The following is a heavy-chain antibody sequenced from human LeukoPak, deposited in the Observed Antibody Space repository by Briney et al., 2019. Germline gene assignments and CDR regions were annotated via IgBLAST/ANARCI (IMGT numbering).Heavy chain of an antibody. CDR3: ARLGGEMATKLLDP. Sequence: GGSLRLSCAASGFTFSSYSMNWVRQAPGKGLEWVSYISSSGSTIYYADSVKGRFTISRDNAKNSLYLQMNSLRAEDTAVYYCARLGGEMATKLLDPWGQGTLVTVSS. J-gene: IGHJ5*02. V-gene: IGHV3-48*04. CDR2: ISSSGSTI. D-gene: IGHD5-24*01. CDR1: GFTFSSYS.